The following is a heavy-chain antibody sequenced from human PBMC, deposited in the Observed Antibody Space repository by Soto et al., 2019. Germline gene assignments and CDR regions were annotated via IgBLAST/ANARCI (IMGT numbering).Heavy chain of an antibody. CDR2: ITSNSAYV. CDR1: GFTFSDFD. CDR3: ARDLSGGNFYYHGLDV. D-gene: IGHD1-26*01. V-gene: IGHV3-21*01. Sequence: EVQLVESGGGLVKPGGSLRLSCAVSGFTFSDFDRTWVRQAPGKGLKGFSSITSNSAYVYYADSLKGRFTISRDNAKSSLYLQMNSLRAYDTAVYYCARDLSGGNFYYHGLDVWGQGTTVTVSS. J-gene: IGHJ6*02.